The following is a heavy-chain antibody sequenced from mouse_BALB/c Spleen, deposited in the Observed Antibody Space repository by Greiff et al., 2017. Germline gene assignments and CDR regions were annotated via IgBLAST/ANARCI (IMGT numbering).Heavy chain of an antibody. V-gene: IGHV1-55*01. CDR3: ARGDWFYAMDY. CDR1: GYNFTSYW. Sequence: VQLQQPGAELVKPGTSVKLSCKASGYNFTSYWINWVKLRPGQGLEWIGDIYPGSGSTNYNEKFKSKATLTVDTSSSTAYMQLSSLASEDSALYYCARGDWFYAMDYWGQGTSVTVSS. CDR2: IYPGSGST. D-gene: IGHD2-2*01. J-gene: IGHJ4*01.